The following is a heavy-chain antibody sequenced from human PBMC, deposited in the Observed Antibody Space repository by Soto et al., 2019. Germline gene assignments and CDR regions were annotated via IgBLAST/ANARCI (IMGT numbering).Heavy chain of an antibody. Sequence: QVQLVQSGAEVKKPGASVKVSCKASGYTFTSYDINWVRQATGQGLEWMGWMNPNSGNTGYAQKFQGRVNMTRNPSITTAYMELSSLRSEDTAVYYCARGDNFYYGMDVWGQGTTVTVSS. D-gene: IGHD3-9*01. CDR3: ARGDNFYYGMDV. CDR2: MNPNSGNT. V-gene: IGHV1-8*01. CDR1: GYTFTSYD. J-gene: IGHJ6*02.